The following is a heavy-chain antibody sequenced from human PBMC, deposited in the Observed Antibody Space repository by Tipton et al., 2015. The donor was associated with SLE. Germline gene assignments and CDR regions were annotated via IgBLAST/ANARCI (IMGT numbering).Heavy chain of an antibody. V-gene: IGHV4-34*01. CDR3: ARGLSDFTGYSSDY. CDR1: GGSFSGYY. J-gene: IGHJ4*02. CDR2: INHSGST. Sequence: TLSLTCAVYGGSFSGYYWSWIRQPPGKGLEWIGEINHSGSTNYNPSLKSRVTISVDTSKNQFSLKLRSVTAADTAVYYCARGLSDFTGYSSDYWGQGTLVTVSS. D-gene: IGHD3-9*01.